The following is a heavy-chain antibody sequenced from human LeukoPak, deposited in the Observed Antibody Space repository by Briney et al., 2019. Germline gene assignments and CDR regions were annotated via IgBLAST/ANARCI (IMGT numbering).Heavy chain of an antibody. CDR3: ARDQSGYSSYYYYGMDV. CDR2: IYYSGSA. V-gene: IGHV4-59*01. Sequence: SETLSLTCTVSGGSLSSYYWSWIRQPPGKGLEWIGYIYYSGSANYNPSLKCRVTISVDTSKNQFSLKLSSVTAADTAVYYCARDQSGYSSYYYYGMDVWGQGTTVTVSS. CDR1: GGSLSSYY. J-gene: IGHJ6*02. D-gene: IGHD5-18*01.